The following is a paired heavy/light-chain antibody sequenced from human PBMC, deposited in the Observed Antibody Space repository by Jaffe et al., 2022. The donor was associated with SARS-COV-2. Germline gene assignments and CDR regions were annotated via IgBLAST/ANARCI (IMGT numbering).Light chain of an antibody. V-gene: IGLV2-23*02. CDR1: SSDVGSYNL. CDR3: CSYAGSSTFLWV. J-gene: IGLJ3*02. Sequence: QSALTQPASVSGSPGQSITISCTGTSSDVGSYNLVSWYQLHPGKAPKLMIYEVSKRPSGVSNRFSGSKSGNTASLTISGLQAEDEADYYCCSYAGSSTFLWVFGGGTKLTVL. CDR2: EVS.
Heavy chain of an antibody. V-gene: IGHV3-48*03. Sequence: EVQLVESGGGLVQPGGSLRLSCAASGFTFNIYEMNWVRQAPGKGLEWVSYISSSGSTKYYADSVKGRFTISRDNAKNSLYLQMNSLGAEDTAVFFCARSGSSTLDSWGQGTLVTVSS. D-gene: IGHD6-25*01. CDR2: ISSSGSTK. J-gene: IGHJ4*02. CDR1: GFTFNIYE. CDR3: ARSGSSTLDS.